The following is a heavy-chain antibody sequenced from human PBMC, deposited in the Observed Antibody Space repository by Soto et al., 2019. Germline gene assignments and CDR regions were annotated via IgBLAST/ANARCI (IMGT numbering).Heavy chain of an antibody. J-gene: IGHJ6*02. CDR3: ARVATMVRGVVYYYYGVDV. V-gene: IGHV4-34*01. Sequence: AETLSLTCDVYGGSFSGYYWSWVRQPPGKGLEWIGEINHSGRTNYNPSLKSRVTISLDTPKNQFSLKLTSVTAADTAVYYCARVATMVRGVVYYYYGVDVWGQGTTVTVSS. CDR2: INHSGRT. CDR1: GGSFSGYY. D-gene: IGHD3-10*01.